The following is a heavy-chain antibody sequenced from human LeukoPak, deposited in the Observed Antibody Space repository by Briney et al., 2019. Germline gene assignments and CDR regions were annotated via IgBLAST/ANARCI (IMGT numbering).Heavy chain of an antibody. CDR3: ARELLPPFDAFDI. CDR1: GFTVSSNY. D-gene: IGHD3-22*01. CDR2: IYSGGST. V-gene: IGHV3-53*01. J-gene: IGHJ3*02. Sequence: GGSLRLSCAASGFTVSSNYMSWVRQAPGKGLEWVSVIYSGGSTYYADSVKGRFTISRDNSKNTLYLQMNSLRAEDTAVYYCARELLPPFDAFDIWGQGTMVTVSS.